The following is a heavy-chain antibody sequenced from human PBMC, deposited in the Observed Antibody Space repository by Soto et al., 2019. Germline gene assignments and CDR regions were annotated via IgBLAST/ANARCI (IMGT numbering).Heavy chain of an antibody. CDR1: GYTFTSHY. Sequence: ASVKVSCKASGYTFTSHYMHWVRQAPGQGLEWMGIINPSGGSTSYSQKFQGRVTMTMDTSTSTVYIELSSLRSEDTAVYYCARVLVEVPSALFWFGSWGQETLVTVSS. CDR3: ARVLVEVPSALFWFGS. V-gene: IGHV1-46*01. CDR2: INPSGGST. J-gene: IGHJ5*01. D-gene: IGHD3-16*02.